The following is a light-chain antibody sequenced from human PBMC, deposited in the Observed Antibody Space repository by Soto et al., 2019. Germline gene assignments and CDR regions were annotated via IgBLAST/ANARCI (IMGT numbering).Light chain of an antibody. V-gene: IGKV1-5*03. CDR1: ETFGAW. CDR2: KAS. J-gene: IGKJ2*01. CDR3: QQYNSYPYT. Sequence: DIQMTQSPSTLSASVGDRVTITCRASETFGAWVAWYQQKPGKAPKLLIYKASSLESGVPSRFSGSESGTESSLTIRSLQPDDFATYYCQQYNSYPYTFGQGTKLEIK.